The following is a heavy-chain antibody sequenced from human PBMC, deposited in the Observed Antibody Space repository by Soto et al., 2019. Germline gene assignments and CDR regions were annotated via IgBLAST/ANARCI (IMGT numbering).Heavy chain of an antibody. Sequence: ASVKVSCKASGYTFTSYGISWVRQAPGQGLEWMGWISAYNGNTNYAQKLQGRVTMTTDTSTSTAYMELRSLRSDDTAVYYCARGGTYCRSTSCLRLKSSSWSYWGQGTLVTV. CDR3: ARGGTYCRSTSCLRLKSSSWSY. CDR1: GYTFTSYG. J-gene: IGHJ4*02. D-gene: IGHD2-2*01. CDR2: ISAYNGNT. V-gene: IGHV1-18*04.